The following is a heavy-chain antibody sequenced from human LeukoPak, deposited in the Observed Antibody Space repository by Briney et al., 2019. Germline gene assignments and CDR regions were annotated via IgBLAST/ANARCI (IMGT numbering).Heavy chain of an antibody. CDR2: IYYSGDT. J-gene: IGHJ4*02. CDR1: GXSISSYY. Sequence: PSETLSLTCTVSGXSISSYYWTWIRQPPGKGLEWIGNIYYSGDTTYNPSLQSRVTISLDTSQNRFSLNLKSVTAADTAVYYCARQQRYCSSTSCPIDYWGQGTLVIASS. D-gene: IGHD2-2*01. CDR3: ARQQRYCSSTSCPIDY. V-gene: IGHV4-59*13.